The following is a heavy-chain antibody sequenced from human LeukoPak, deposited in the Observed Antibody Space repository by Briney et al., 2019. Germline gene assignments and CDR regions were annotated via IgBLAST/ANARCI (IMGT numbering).Heavy chain of an antibody. Sequence: AETLSLTCTVAGGSISSSFWSWIRQPPGKGLEWIGYINYSGSTNYNPSLESRVTISVETSKNQFSLKLSSVTAVDPAVYYCARDYLGSYYYMDVWGKGPTVPVS. D-gene: IGHD3-16*01. V-gene: IGHV4-59*01. J-gene: IGHJ6*03. CDR2: INYSGST. CDR3: ARDYLGSYYYMDV. CDR1: GGSISSSF.